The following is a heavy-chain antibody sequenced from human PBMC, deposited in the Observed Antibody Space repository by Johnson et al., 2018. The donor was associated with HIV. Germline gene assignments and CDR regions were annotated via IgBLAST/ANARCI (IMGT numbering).Heavy chain of an antibody. D-gene: IGHD1-26*01. CDR3: TTRLNSGTYWGNYDFDV. J-gene: IGHJ3*01. Sequence: QVQLVESGGGVVQPGRSLRLSCAASGFTFSSYAMHWVRQAPGKGLEWVAVISYDGSNKNYADSVKGRFTISRDNSKNTLYLQMNSLRAEDTAVYYCTTRLNSGTYWGNYDFDVWGQGTMVTVSS. CDR1: GFTFSSYA. CDR2: ISYDGSNK. V-gene: IGHV3-30-3*01.